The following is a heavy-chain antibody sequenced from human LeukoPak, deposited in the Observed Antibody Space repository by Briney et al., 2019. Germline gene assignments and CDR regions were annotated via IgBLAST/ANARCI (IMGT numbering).Heavy chain of an antibody. D-gene: IGHD6-19*01. CDR3: ARRVTSKAVRPNIYQFMDV. Sequence: SETLSLTCTVSGDSISGYSWSRIRQSPEKGLEWIGLIQTSGTTKYNPSLKGRVSISVDTSKTQVSLKVSSVTAADTAVYYCARRVTSKAVRPNIYQFMDVWGKGTTVTVSS. CDR2: IQTSGTT. CDR1: GDSISGYS. V-gene: IGHV4-4*09. J-gene: IGHJ6*03.